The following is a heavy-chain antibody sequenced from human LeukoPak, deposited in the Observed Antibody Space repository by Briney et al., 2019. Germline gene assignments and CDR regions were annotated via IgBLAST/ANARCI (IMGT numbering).Heavy chain of an antibody. V-gene: IGHV5-51*01. CDR2: IYPGDSDT. CDR1: GYSFTSYW. D-gene: IGHD1-26*01. J-gene: IGHJ4*02. Sequence: GESLKISCKGSGYSFTSYWIGWVRQMPGKGLEWMGIIYPGDSDTRYSPSFQGQVTISADKSISTAYLQWSSLKASDTAMYYCARLVPEWELPKAEGFSFDYWGQGTLVTVSS. CDR3: ARLVPEWELPKAEGFSFDY.